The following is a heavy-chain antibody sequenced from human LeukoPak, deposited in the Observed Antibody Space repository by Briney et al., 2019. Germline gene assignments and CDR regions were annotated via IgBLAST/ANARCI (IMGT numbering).Heavy chain of an antibody. V-gene: IGHV3-23*01. J-gene: IGHJ1*01. CDR2: ISGSGGST. CDR1: GFTFSSYA. D-gene: IGHD2-2*01. CDR3: AKFRNYCSGTTCYSTEYFQH. Sequence: QPGGSLRLSCAASGFTFSSYAMSWVRQAPGKGLEWVSAISGSGGSTYYADSVKGRLTISRDNSKNTLYLQMNSLRAEDTAVYYCAKFRNYCSGTTCYSTEYFQHWGQGTLVPVTS.